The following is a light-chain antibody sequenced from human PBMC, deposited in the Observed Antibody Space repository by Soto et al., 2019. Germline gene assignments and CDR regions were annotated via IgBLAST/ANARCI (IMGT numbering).Light chain of an antibody. CDR1: SSDVGGYHY. CDR2: DVF. J-gene: IGLJ1*01. Sequence: QSVLTQPASVSGSPGQSITISCTGTSSDVGGYHYVSWYQPHPGKAPKLMIYDVFNRPSGVSKRFSGSKSGNTASLTFSGFKVEDEADNSGTSYTSRTSGVVGRGTKAT. CDR3: TSYTSRTSGV. V-gene: IGLV2-14*01.